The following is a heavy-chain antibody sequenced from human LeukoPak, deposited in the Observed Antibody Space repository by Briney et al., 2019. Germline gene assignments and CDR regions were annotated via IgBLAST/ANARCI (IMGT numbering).Heavy chain of an antibody. D-gene: IGHD1-26*01. CDR2: IYYSGST. Sequence: SETLSLTCTVSGGSISSYYWSWIRQPPGKGLDWMGYIYYSGSTNYNPSLKSRVTISVDTSKNQFSLKLSSVTAADTAVYYCARVSGSYSGGFDYWGQGTLVTVSS. V-gene: IGHV4-59*01. J-gene: IGHJ4*02. CDR3: ARVSGSYSGGFDY. CDR1: GGSISSYY.